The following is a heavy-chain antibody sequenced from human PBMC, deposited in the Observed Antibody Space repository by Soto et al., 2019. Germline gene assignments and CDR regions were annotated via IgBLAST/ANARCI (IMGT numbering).Heavy chain of an antibody. V-gene: IGHV3-74*01. D-gene: IGHD4-17*01. J-gene: IGHJ4*02. CDR3: TRVAYGDGGVFDY. CDR2: MNREGSTI. Sequence: EVQLVESGGGLVQPGGSLRLSCAASGFTCSSYWMHWVRQAPGKGLEWVSRMNREGSTINYADSVTGRFTSCRDNAKNTVYLQRNSLRAEDTAVYYCTRVAYGDGGVFDYWGQRSLVTVSS. CDR1: GFTCSSYW.